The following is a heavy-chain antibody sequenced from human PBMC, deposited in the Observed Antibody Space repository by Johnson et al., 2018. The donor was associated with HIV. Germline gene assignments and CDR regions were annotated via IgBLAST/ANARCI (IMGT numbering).Heavy chain of an antibody. D-gene: IGHD1-26*01. CDR3: ANLPTRRSYYTLGAFDI. CDR1: GFTFSTYG. CDR2: TWYDGSNQ. V-gene: IGHV3-33*06. J-gene: IGHJ3*02. Sequence: QVQLVESGGGVVQPGRSLRLSCAASGFTFSTYGMHWVRQAPGKGLEWVAVTWYDGSNQYYADSVKVRFSISRDNSKNTLYLQMNSLRAEDTAVYYCANLPTRRSYYTLGAFDIWGQGTMVTVSS.